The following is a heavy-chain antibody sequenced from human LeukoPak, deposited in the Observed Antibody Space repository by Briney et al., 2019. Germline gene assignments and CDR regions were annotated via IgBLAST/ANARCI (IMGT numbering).Heavy chain of an antibody. D-gene: IGHD3-10*01. CDR3: ARDSGRGLMVDY. V-gene: IGHV3-33*01. J-gene: IGHJ4*02. Sequence: GGSLRLSCAASGFTFSSYGMHWVRQAPGKGLEWVAVIWYDGSNKYYAESVKGRFTISRDNSKHTLYLQMNSMRAEDTAVYYCARDSGRGLMVDYWGQGTLVTVSS. CDR2: IWYDGSNK. CDR1: GFTFSSYG.